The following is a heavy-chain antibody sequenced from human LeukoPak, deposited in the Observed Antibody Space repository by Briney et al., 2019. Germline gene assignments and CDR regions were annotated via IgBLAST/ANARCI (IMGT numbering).Heavy chain of an antibody. J-gene: IGHJ3*02. CDR2: IYTSGST. D-gene: IGHD5-12*01. V-gene: IGHV4-4*07. CDR3: ARDSHFRNSGYDYMNAFDI. Sequence: SETLSLTCTVSGGSISSYYWSWIRQPAGKGLEWIGRIYTSGSTNYNPSLKSRVTMSVDTSKNQFSLKLSSVTAADTAVYYCARDSHFRNSGYDYMNAFDIWGQGTMVTVSS. CDR1: GGSISSYY.